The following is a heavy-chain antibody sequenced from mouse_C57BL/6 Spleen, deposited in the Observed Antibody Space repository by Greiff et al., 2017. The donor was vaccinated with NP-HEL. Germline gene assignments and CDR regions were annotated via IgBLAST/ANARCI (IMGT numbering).Heavy chain of an antibody. D-gene: IGHD1-1*01. CDR2: ISYDGSN. CDR1: GYSITSGYY. CDR3: AREGDGSSYGFAY. J-gene: IGHJ3*01. V-gene: IGHV3-6*01. Sequence: EVQVVESGPGLVKPSQSLSLTCSVTGYSITSGYYWNWIRQFPGNKLEWMGYISYDGSNNYNPSLKNRISITRDTSKNQFFLKLNSVTTEDTATYYCAREGDGSSYGFAYWGQGTLVTVSA.